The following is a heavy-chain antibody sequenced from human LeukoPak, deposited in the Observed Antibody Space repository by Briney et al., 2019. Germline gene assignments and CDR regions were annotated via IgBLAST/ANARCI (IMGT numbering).Heavy chain of an antibody. V-gene: IGHV4-59*01. CDR3: ARGGVTTIAQYDF. CDR1: GGSIISYF. Sequence: SETLSLTCTVSGGSIISYFWSWIRQPPGKGPEWIGYIFDSGTTNYNPSTNYSPSLKSRVTVSLDTSKNHFSLKLSSGTAAGTAVYFCARGGVTTIAQYDFWGQGILVTVSS. J-gene: IGHJ4*02. D-gene: IGHD4-17*01. CDR2: IFDSGTTNYNPST.